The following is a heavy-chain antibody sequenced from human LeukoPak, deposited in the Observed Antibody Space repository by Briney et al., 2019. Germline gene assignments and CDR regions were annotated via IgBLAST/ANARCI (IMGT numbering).Heavy chain of an antibody. J-gene: IGHJ3*01. CDR2: INQDGSDM. V-gene: IGHV3-7*03. CDR3: ARDFPGIGRGTFDF. CDR1: GFIFNTFW. D-gene: IGHD3-10*01. Sequence: GGSLRLSCAASGFIFNTFWMNWVRLTPGKGLEWVAKINQDGSDMYYVDSVKGRFFVSRDNARNLVYLQMDSLRVDDTAVYYCARDFPGIGRGTFDFWGQGTIIIVSS.